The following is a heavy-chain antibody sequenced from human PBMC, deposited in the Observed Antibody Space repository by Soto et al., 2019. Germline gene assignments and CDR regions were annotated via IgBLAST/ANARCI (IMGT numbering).Heavy chain of an antibody. J-gene: IGHJ5*02. Sequence: PSETLSLTCTVSGGSISSSSYYWGWIRQPPGKGLEWIGSIYYSGSTYYNPSLKSRVTISVDTSKNQFSLKLSSVTAADTAVYYCARWRDSSSWYRWFDPWGQGTLVTVSS. CDR3: ARWRDSSSWYRWFDP. CDR1: GGSISSSSYY. V-gene: IGHV4-39*01. D-gene: IGHD6-13*01. CDR2: IYYSGST.